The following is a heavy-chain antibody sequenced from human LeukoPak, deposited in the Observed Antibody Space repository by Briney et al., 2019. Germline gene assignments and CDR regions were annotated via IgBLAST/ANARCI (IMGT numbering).Heavy chain of an antibody. CDR3: ASPAATAVAWYYFDY. CDR2: ISYDGSNN. V-gene: IGHV3-30-3*01. D-gene: IGHD6-19*01. J-gene: IGHJ4*02. Sequence: GGSLRLSCAASGFTFSSYAMHWVRQAPGKGLEWVAVISYDGSNNYYADSVKGRFTISRNNSKNTPYLQMNSLRAEGTAVYYCASPAATAVAWYYFDYWGQGTLVTVSS. CDR1: GFTFSSYA.